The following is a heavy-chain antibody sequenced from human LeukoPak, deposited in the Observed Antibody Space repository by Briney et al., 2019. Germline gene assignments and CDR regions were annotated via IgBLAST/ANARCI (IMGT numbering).Heavy chain of an antibody. CDR3: SSTKYGGYSDY. CDR2: INSDGSST. V-gene: IGHV3-74*01. D-gene: IGHD4-23*01. CDR1: GFTHNRNY. J-gene: IGHJ4*02. Sequence: QPGESLTLSCAASGFTHNRNYMTWVRHATGKGLVWVSRINSDGSSTSYADSVKGRFSISIDNAKNTLYLQMYSLRAEDTAVYYCSSTKYGGYSDYWGQGTLVTVSS.